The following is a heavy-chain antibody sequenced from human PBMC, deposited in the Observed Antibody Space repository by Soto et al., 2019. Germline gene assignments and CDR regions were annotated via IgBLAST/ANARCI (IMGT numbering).Heavy chain of an antibody. CDR3: ARDQDYDSSGYYYVLDY. Sequence: PGGSLRLSCAASGFTFSSYAMHWVRQAPGKGLEWVAVISYDGSNKYYADSVKGRFTISRDNSKNTLYLQMNSLRAEDTAVYYCARDQDYDSSGYYYVLDYWGQGTLVTVSS. CDR2: ISYDGSNK. D-gene: IGHD3-22*01. V-gene: IGHV3-30-3*01. J-gene: IGHJ4*02. CDR1: GFTFSSYA.